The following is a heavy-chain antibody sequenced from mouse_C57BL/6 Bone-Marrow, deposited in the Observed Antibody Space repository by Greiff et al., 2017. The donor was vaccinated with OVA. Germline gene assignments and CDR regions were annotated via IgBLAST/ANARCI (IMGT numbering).Heavy chain of an antibody. CDR2: ISSGGSYT. CDR3: ASYYYGSSLDWYFDV. V-gene: IGHV5-6*01. J-gene: IGHJ1*03. D-gene: IGHD1-1*01. CDR1: GFTFSSYG. Sequence: DVQLVESGGDLVKPGGSLKLSCAASGFTFSSYGMSWVRQTPDKRLEWVATISSGGSYTYYPDSVKGRFTISRDNAKNTLYLQMSSLKSEDTAMYYCASYYYGSSLDWYFDVWGTGTTVTVSS.